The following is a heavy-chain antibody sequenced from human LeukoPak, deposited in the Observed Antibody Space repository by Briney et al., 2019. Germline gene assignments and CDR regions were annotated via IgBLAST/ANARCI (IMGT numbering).Heavy chain of an antibody. D-gene: IGHD2-2*01. CDR1: GYTSTGYY. CDR3: ARRYCSSTSCYYYFDY. V-gene: IGHV1-2*06. CDR2: INPNSGGT. J-gene: IGHJ4*02. Sequence: ASVKVSCKASGYTSTGYYMHWVRQAPGQGLEWMGRINPNSGGTNYAQKFQGRVTMTRDTSISTAYMELSRLRSDGTAVYYCARRYCSSTSCYYYFDYWGQGTLVTVSS.